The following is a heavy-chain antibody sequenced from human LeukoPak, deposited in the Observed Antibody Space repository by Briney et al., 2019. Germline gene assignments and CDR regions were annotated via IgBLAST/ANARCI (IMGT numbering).Heavy chain of an antibody. Sequence: PGRSLRLSCAASGFTFSSYGMHWVRQAPGKGLEWVAVISYDGSNKYYADSVKGRFTISRDNSKNTLYLQMNSLRAEDTAVYYCAKDSSNTAMVNGDFDYWGQGTLVTVSS. CDR3: AKDSSNTAMVNGDFDY. CDR1: GFTFSSYG. D-gene: IGHD5-18*01. J-gene: IGHJ4*02. V-gene: IGHV3-30*18. CDR2: ISYDGSNK.